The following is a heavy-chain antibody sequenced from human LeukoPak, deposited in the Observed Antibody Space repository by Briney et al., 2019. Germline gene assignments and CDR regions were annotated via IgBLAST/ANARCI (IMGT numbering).Heavy chain of an antibody. CDR3: ARGGRRITMVRGVTSPGPMDV. CDR2: IYYSGST. Sequence: SETLSLTCTVSGGSISSYYWSWIRQPPGKGLEWIGYIYYSGSTNYNPSLKSQVTISVDTSKNQFSLKLSSVTAADTAVYYCARGGRRITMVRGVTSPGPMDVWGQGTTVTVSS. V-gene: IGHV4-59*12. D-gene: IGHD3-10*01. CDR1: GGSISSYY. J-gene: IGHJ6*02.